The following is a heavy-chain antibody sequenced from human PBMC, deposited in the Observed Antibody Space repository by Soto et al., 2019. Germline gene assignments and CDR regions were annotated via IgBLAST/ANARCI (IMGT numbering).Heavy chain of an antibody. V-gene: IGHV5-51*01. J-gene: IGHJ6*02. CDR3: ARHEQFYYYYYGMDV. Sequence: GESLKISCKASGYSFTTYWIAWVRQMPGKGLEWMGIINPGDSDIRYSPSFQGQVTISADNSISTAYLQWSSLKASDTAMYYCARHEQFYYYYYGMDVWGQGNAVTVSS. CDR1: GYSFTTYW. D-gene: IGHD4-4*01. CDR2: INPGDSDI.